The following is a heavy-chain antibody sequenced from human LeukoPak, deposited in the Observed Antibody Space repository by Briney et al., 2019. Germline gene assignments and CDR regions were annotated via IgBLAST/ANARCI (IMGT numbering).Heavy chain of an antibody. Sequence: GGSLRLSCAASGFTFSSYSMNWVRQAPGKGLEWVSSISSSSSYIYYADSVKGRFTIFRDNAKNSLYLQMNSLRAEDTAVYYCASRYCSSTSCSEAGRNYYYMDVWGKGTTVTVSS. J-gene: IGHJ6*03. CDR1: GFTFSSYS. CDR3: ASRYCSSTSCSEAGRNYYYMDV. V-gene: IGHV3-21*01. D-gene: IGHD2-2*01. CDR2: ISSSSSYI.